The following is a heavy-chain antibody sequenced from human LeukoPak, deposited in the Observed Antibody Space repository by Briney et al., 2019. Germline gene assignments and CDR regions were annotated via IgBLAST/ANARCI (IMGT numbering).Heavy chain of an antibody. CDR1: GRSISSHY. CDR3: ARLIGDIAVSGTSWFVP. J-gene: IGHJ5*02. CDR2: IYYSGST. V-gene: IGHV4-59*11. D-gene: IGHD6-19*01. Sequence: SETLSLTCTVSGRSISSHYWSWIRQAPGKGLEWIGYIYYSGSTNYNPSLKSRVTISVDTSKNQFSLKLSSVTAADTAMYYCARLIGDIAVSGTSWFVPWGQGTLVTVSS.